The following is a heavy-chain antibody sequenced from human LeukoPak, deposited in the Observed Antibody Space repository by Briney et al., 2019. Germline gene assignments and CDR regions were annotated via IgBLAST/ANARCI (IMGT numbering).Heavy chain of an antibody. Sequence: SETLSLTCAVYGGSFSGYYWSWIRQPPGKGLEWIGEINHSGSTNYNPSLKSRVTISVDTSKNQFSLKLSSVTAADTAVYYCARGQGGSRWFPLRNWGQGTLVTVSS. CDR1: GGSFSGYY. CDR2: INHSGST. V-gene: IGHV4-34*01. CDR3: ARGQGGSRWFPLRN. D-gene: IGHD6-19*01. J-gene: IGHJ4*02.